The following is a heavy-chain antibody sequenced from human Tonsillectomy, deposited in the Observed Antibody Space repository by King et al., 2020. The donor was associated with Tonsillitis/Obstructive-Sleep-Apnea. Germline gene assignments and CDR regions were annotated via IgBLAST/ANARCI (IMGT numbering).Heavy chain of an antibody. Sequence: VQLVESGGGLVQPGRSLRLSCTTSGFTFGDYTMTWVRQAPGKGLEWVGFIRSKAYGGTTEYAASVEGRFTISRDDSKSIAYLQMYSLKTEDTAVYYCTRSSCYGDYEDLDYWGQGTLVTVSS. CDR3: TRSSCYGDYEDLDY. D-gene: IGHD4-17*01. CDR1: GFTFGDYT. J-gene: IGHJ4*02. CDR2: IRSKAYGGTT. V-gene: IGHV3-49*04.